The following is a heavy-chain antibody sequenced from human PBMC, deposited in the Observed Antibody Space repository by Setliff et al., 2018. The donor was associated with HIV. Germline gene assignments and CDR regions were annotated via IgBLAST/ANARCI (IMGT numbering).Heavy chain of an antibody. CDR3: ARVVPATISDYYYYMDV. CDR2: INPNSGGT. CDR1: GYTFTGYY. V-gene: IGHV1-2*06. D-gene: IGHD5-12*01. Sequence: ASVKVSCKASGYTFTGYYMHWVRQAPGQGLEWMGRINPNSGGTNYAQKFQGRVTMTRDTSISTAYMELSRLRSDDTAVYYCARVVPATISDYYYYMDVWGKGTTVTVS. J-gene: IGHJ6*03.